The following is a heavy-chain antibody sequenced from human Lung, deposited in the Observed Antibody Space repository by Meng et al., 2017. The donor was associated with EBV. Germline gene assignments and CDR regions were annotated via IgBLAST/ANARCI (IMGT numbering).Heavy chain of an antibody. CDR2: ISYDGSNK. V-gene: IGHV3-30*18. CDR3: ANSRGRLAVIESLDS. J-gene: IGHJ4*02. Sequence: QVQLVESGXXXXXAXRSXRLSCAASGFTFSSYGMHWVRQAPGKGLEWVSFISYDGSNKYYADFVKGRFTISRDNSKNTLYLQMNSLRAEDTAVYYCANSRGRLAVIESLDSWGQGTLVTVSS. CDR1: GFTFSSYG. D-gene: IGHD3-10*01.